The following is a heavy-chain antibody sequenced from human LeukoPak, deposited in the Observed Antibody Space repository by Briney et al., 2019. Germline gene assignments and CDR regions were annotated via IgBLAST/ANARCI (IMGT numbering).Heavy chain of an antibody. CDR2: IIPIFGTA. CDR1: GGTFSSYA. CDR3: ARGVRGYSVKGAFDI. D-gene: IGHD5-18*01. J-gene: IGHJ3*02. Sequence: SVKVSCKASGGTFSSYAISWVRQAPGQGLEWMGGIIPIFGTANYAQKFQGRVTITADESTSTAYMELSSLRSEDTAVYYCARGVRGYSVKGAFDIWGQGTMVTVSS. V-gene: IGHV1-69*13.